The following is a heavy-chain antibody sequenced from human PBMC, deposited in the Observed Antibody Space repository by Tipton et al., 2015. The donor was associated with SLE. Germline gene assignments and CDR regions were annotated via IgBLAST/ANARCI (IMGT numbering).Heavy chain of an antibody. J-gene: IGHJ4*02. Sequence: LRLSCAVYCGSFSGYYWSWIRQPPGKGLEWIGEINHSGSTNYNPSLKSRVTISVDTSKNQFSLKLSSVTAADTAVYYCARAGGRWLVRKYFDYWGQGTLVTVSS. CDR1: CGSFSGYY. V-gene: IGHV4-34*01. CDR2: INHSGST. D-gene: IGHD6-19*01. CDR3: ARAGGRWLVRKYFDY.